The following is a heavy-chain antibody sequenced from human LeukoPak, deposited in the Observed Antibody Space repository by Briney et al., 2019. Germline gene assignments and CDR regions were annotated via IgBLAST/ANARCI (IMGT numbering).Heavy chain of an antibody. CDR3: ARVITMVRGVMNWPFDY. CDR2: INAGNGNT. Sequence: VASVKVSCKASGYTFTSYAMHWVRQAPGQRLEWMGWINAGNGNTKYSQKFQGRVTITRDTSASTAYMELSSLRSEDTAVYYCARVITMVRGVMNWPFDYWGQGTLVTVSS. V-gene: IGHV1-3*01. J-gene: IGHJ4*02. CDR1: GYTFTSYA. D-gene: IGHD3-10*01.